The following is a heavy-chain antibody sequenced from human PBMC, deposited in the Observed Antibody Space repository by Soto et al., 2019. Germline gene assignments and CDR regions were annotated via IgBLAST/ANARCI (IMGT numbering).Heavy chain of an antibody. Sequence: PGGSLRLSCAASGFTFSSYGMHWVRQAPGKGLEWVAVIWYDGSNKYYADSVKGRFTISRDNSKNTLYLQMNSLRAEDTAVYYCARDRRYRSSWHQGRAYGMDVWGQGTTVTVSS. V-gene: IGHV3-33*01. J-gene: IGHJ6*02. CDR3: ARDRRYRSSWHQGRAYGMDV. CDR1: GFTFSSYG. D-gene: IGHD6-13*01. CDR2: IWYDGSNK.